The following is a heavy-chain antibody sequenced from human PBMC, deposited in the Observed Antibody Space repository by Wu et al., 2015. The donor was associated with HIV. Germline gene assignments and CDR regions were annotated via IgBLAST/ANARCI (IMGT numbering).Heavy chain of an antibody. CDR2: INPNSGST. Sequence: QVQLVQSGAEVKEPGASVKVSCKASGYTFTSYYMHWVRQAPGQGLEWMGWINPNSGSTSFAQNFQGRVTMTSDASVTTAYMQLYRLTSDDTAVYYCARDKAKTMFDPWGQGTLVTVSS. D-gene: IGHD4/OR15-4a*01. V-gene: IGHV1-2*02. J-gene: IGHJ5*02. CDR1: GYTFTSYY. CDR3: ARDKAKTMFDP.